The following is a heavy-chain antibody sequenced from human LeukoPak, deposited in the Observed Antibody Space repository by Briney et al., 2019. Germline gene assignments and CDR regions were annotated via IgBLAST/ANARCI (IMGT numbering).Heavy chain of an antibody. D-gene: IGHD3-10*01. CDR3: ARGPMVRGVWSYYYGMDV. J-gene: IGHJ6*02. CDR1: GFTFSSYS. CDR2: ISSSSSTI. V-gene: IGHV3-48*02. Sequence: GGSLRLSCAASGFTFSSYSMNWVRQAPGKGLEWVSYISSSSSTIYYADSVKGRFTISRDNAKNSLYLQMNSLRDEDTAVYYCARGPMVRGVWSYYYGMDVWGQGTTVTVS.